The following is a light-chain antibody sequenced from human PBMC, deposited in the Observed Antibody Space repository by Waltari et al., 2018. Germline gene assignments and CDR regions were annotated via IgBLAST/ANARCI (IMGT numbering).Light chain of an antibody. CDR2: SAS. Sequence: DVQMTQSPSSLSASVGDRVAITCRSSQPIRDALSWYQQTPGKAPKLLIHSASSLQGGVPSRFSGSGSGTHFTLTITSLQHEDFATYYCQQSFITPLTFGGGTRVEIK. J-gene: IGKJ4*01. V-gene: IGKV1-39*01. CDR3: QQSFITPLT. CDR1: QPIRDA.